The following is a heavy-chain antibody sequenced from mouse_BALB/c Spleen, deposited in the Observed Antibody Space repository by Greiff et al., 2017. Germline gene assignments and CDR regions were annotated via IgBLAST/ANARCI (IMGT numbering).Heavy chain of an antibody. CDR1: GFSLTSYG. J-gene: IGHJ4*01. D-gene: IGHD3-2*01. V-gene: IGHV2-2*02. Sequence: VKLQESGPGLVQPSQSLSITCTVSGFSLTSYGVHWVRQSPGKGLEWLGVIWSGGSTDYNAAFISRLSISKDNSKSQVFFKMNSLQANDTAIYYCAKADSSGFYYAMDYWGQGTSVTVSS. CDR3: AKADSSGFYYAMDY. CDR2: IWSGGST.